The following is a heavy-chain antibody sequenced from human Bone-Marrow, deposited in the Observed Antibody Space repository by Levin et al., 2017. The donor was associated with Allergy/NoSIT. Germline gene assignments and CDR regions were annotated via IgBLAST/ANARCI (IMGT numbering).Heavy chain of an antibody. D-gene: IGHD2-15*01. CDR1: GYTFTSYG. Sequence: GESLKISCKASGYTFTSYGISWVRQAPGQGLEWMGWISAYNGNTNYAQKLQGRVTMTTDTSTSTAYMELRSLRSDDTAVYYCARGPRGYCSGGSCLGYNWFDPWGQGTLVTVSS. CDR2: ISAYNGNT. CDR3: ARGPRGYCSGGSCLGYNWFDP. V-gene: IGHV1-18*01. J-gene: IGHJ5*02.